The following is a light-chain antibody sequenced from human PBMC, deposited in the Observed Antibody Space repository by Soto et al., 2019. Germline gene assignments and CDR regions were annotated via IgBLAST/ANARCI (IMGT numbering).Light chain of an antibody. CDR1: HSVSSN. V-gene: IGKV3-15*01. CDR3: QHYNNWPFT. CDR2: GAS. Sequence: EIVMTHSPATLSVSPGERATLSCRASHSVSSNLAWYQQKPGQAPRLLIYGASTRATGIPARFSGSGSGTEFTLTIRSLQSEDFAVYYCQHYNNWPFTFGPGTKVDIK. J-gene: IGKJ3*01.